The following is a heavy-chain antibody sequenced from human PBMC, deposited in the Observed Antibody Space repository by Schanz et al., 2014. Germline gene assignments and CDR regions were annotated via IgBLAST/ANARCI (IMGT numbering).Heavy chain of an antibody. CDR2: LTGSGTTT. D-gene: IGHD6-13*01. V-gene: IGHV3-23*01. CDR1: GFTFSGYA. CDR3: AKDLAAVGVFDY. J-gene: IGHJ4*02. Sequence: EVQLLESGGGLVQPGGSLRISCAASGFTFSGYAMSWVRQAPGKGLEWVSALTGSGTTTYYADSVKGRFTISRDNSKNTLDLQMNSLRAEDTAIYYCAKDLAAVGVFDYWGQGTLVTVSS.